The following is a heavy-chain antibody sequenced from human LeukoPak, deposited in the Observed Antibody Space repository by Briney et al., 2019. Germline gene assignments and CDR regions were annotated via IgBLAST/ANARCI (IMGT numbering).Heavy chain of an antibody. CDR2: IYYSGST. D-gene: IGHD2-2*02. V-gene: IGHV4-39*01. CDR1: GDFISGYY. J-gene: IGHJ4*02. CDR3: ARLGYCSSTSCYTGGY. Sequence: SETLSLTCTVSGDFISGYYWSWIRQPPGKGLEWIGSIYYSGSTYYNPSLKSRVTISVDTSKNQFSLKLSSVTAADTAVYYCARLGYCSSTSCYTGGYWGQGTLVTVSS.